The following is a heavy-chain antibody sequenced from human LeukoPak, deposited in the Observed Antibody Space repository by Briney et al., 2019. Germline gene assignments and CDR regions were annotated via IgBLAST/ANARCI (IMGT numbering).Heavy chain of an antibody. Sequence: SETLSHTCTVSGGPISSYYWSWIRQPPGKGLEWIGYIYYSGSTNYNPSLKSRVTISVDTSKNQFSLKLSSVTAADTAVYYCARGGTYYDFWSGYPSYYYYGMDVWGQGTTVTVSS. CDR1: GGPISSYY. D-gene: IGHD3-3*01. CDR3: ARGGTYYDFWSGYPSYYYYGMDV. J-gene: IGHJ6*02. CDR2: IYYSGST. V-gene: IGHV4-59*01.